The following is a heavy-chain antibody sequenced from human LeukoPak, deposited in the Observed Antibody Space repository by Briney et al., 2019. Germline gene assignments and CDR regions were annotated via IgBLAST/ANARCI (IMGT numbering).Heavy chain of an antibody. D-gene: IGHD3/OR15-3a*01. V-gene: IGHV3-48*01. CDR2: ISSSSSTI. Sequence: PGESLRLSCAASGFTFTTYWMSWVRQLPGKGLEWVSYISSSSSTIYYADSVKGRFTISRDNAKNSLYLQMNSLRAEDTAVYYCARLDWSNAFDIWGQGTMVTVSS. CDR3: ARLDWSNAFDI. CDR1: GFTFTTYW. J-gene: IGHJ3*02.